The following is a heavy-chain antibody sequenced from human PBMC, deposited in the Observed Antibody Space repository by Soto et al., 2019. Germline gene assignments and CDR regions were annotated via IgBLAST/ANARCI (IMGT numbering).Heavy chain of an antibody. CDR2: IIPIFGTA. CDR1: GGTFSSYA. V-gene: IGHV1-69*01. D-gene: IGHD2-15*01. Sequence: QVQLVQSGAEVKKPGSSVKVSCKASGGTFSSYAISWVRQAPGQGLEWMGGIIPIFGTANYAQKFQGRVTITADESTSTAYMGLRSLRSEDTAVYYCGGGGGAGIVVVGSFDYWGQGTLVTVSS. J-gene: IGHJ4*02. CDR3: GGGGGAGIVVVGSFDY.